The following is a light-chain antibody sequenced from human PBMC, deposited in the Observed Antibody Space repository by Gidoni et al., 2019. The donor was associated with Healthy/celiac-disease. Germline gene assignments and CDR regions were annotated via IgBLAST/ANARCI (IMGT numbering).Light chain of an antibody. CDR3: QQYNNWP. CDR2: GAS. CDR1: QSVSSN. J-gene: IGKJ2*01. V-gene: IGKV3-15*01. Sequence: EIVMTQSPATLSVSPGERATLSCRASQSVSSNLAWYQQKPGQAPRLLIYGASTRATVIPARFSGSGSGTEFTLTISSLQSEDFAVYYCQQYNNWPFGQGTKLEIK.